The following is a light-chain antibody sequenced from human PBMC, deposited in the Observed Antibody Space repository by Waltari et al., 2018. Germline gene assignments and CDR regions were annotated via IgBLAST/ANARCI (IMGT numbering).Light chain of an antibody. J-gene: IGLJ2*01. Sequence: SYVLTQPPSVPVAPGQTARITCGGNNIGSKSVHWYQQKPGQAPVLVVYDDSARPAGIPERFAGSNSGNTATLTISRVEAGNEADYYCRVWDSSSDVVFGGGTKLTVL. CDR2: DDS. V-gene: IGLV3-21*02. CDR1: NIGSKS. CDR3: RVWDSSSDVV.